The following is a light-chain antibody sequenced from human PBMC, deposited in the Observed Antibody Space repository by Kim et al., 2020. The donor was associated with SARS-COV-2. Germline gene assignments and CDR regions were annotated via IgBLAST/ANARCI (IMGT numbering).Light chain of an antibody. Sequence: QSALTQPASVSESPGQSITISCTGTSSDVGVYNFVSWHQQHPGKAPQLMIFYVSKRPSGVSNRFSGSKSGNTASLTISGLQAEDEADYYCSSYTSSSTRVFGGGTKVTVL. J-gene: IGLJ3*02. CDR3: SSYTSSSTRV. V-gene: IGLV2-14*01. CDR2: YVS. CDR1: SSDVGVYNF.